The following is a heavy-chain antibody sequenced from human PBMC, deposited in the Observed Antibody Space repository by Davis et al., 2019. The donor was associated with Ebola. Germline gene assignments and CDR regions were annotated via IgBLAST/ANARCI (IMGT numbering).Heavy chain of an antibody. CDR1: GGTFSSDG. Sequence: AASVKVSCKASGGTFSSDGISWVRQAPGQGLEWMGRIIPFVGIANYAPKFQGRVTITADKSTSTANMEVNSLRSEDTAVYYCARGGTWNLDYGMDVWGQGTTVTVSS. CDR2: IIPFVGIA. CDR3: ARGGTWNLDYGMDV. V-gene: IGHV1-69*04. D-gene: IGHD1-1*01. J-gene: IGHJ6*02.